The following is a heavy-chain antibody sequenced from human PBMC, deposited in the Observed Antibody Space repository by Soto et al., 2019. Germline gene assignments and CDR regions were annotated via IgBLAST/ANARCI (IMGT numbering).Heavy chain of an antibody. CDR2: ISSDGSNK. D-gene: IGHD3-3*01. V-gene: IGHV3-30*18. Sequence: GGSLRLSCAASGFTCSRYGMHWVRQAPGKGLEWVAVISSDGSNKYYPDSVKGRFTISRDNSKNTLYLQMNSLRPEDTAVYYCAKDKIDFYFDYWGQGALVTVYS. CDR1: GFTCSRYG. CDR3: AKDKIDFYFDY. J-gene: IGHJ4*02.